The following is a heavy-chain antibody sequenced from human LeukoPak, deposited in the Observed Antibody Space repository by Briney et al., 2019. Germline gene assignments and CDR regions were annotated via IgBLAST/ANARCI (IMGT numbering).Heavy chain of an antibody. CDR2: MSYSGHT. V-gene: IGHV4-39*07. CDR3: ARDRDVDDFDS. CDR1: GGSISRSTYY. Sequence: PSETLSLTCSVSGGSISRSTYYWGWIRQPPGKGLEWIVSMSYSGHTYYNPSLKSRVTTSIDTSKNQLSLNLKSVTAADTAVYYCARDRDVDDFDSWGHGTLVTVSS. J-gene: IGHJ4*01. D-gene: IGHD2-15*01.